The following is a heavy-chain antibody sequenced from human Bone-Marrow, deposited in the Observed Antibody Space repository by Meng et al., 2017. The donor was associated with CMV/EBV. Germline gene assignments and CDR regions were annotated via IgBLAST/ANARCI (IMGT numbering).Heavy chain of an antibody. CDR2: INPNSGGT. J-gene: IGHJ6*02. CDR3: ARERLYPHYGMDV. CDR1: GYTFTGHF. V-gene: IGHV1-2*02. D-gene: IGHD2-8*01. Sequence: ASVKVSCKASGYTFTGHFMHWVRQAPGQGLEWMGWINPNSGGTNYAQKFQGRVTMTRDTSISTAYMELSRLRSDDTAVYYCARERLYPHYGMDVWGQGTTATFSS.